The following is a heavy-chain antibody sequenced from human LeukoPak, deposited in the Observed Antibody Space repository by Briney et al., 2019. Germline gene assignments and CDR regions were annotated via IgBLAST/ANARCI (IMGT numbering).Heavy chain of an antibody. J-gene: IGHJ4*02. CDR3: ARTDTAMVQGFDY. D-gene: IGHD5-18*01. V-gene: IGHV1-69*13. CDR1: GGTFSSYA. Sequence: SVKVSCKASGGTFSSYAISWVRQAPGQGLEWMGGIIPIFGTANYAQKFQGRVTITADESTSTAYMELSSLRSGDTAVYYCARTDTAMVQGFDYWGQGTLVTVSS. CDR2: IIPIFGTA.